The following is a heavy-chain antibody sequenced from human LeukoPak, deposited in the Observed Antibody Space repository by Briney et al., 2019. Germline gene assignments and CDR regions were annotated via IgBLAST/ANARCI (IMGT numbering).Heavy chain of an antibody. J-gene: IGHJ4*02. CDR1: GGSISSGGYY. V-gene: IGHV4-30-2*01. CDR3: ARGWAAADRSLDFDY. Sequence: PSQTLSLTCTVSGGSISSGGYYWSWIRQPPGKGLEWIGYIYLSGSTYYNPSLKSRVTISVDRSKNQFSLKLSSVTAADTAVYYCARGWAAADRSLDFDYWGQGTLVTVSS. D-gene: IGHD6-13*01. CDR2: IYLSGST.